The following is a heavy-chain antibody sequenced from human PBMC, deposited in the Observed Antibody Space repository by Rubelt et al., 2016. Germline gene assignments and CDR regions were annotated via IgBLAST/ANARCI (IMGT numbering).Heavy chain of an antibody. CDR3: ARRNSGTYSPFDY. V-gene: IGHV5-10-1*01. J-gene: IGHJ4*02. CDR1: GYTFTNHW. CDR2: IDPSTSYT. D-gene: IGHD1-26*01. Sequence: EVQLVQSGAEVKKPGESLRISCKGSGYTFTNHWISWVRQMPGTVLEWMGRIDPSTSYTNYNPSLRGHVTISLDKPISRAYRQWSSLQASDTAMYYCARRNSGTYSPFDYWGQGTMVTVSP.